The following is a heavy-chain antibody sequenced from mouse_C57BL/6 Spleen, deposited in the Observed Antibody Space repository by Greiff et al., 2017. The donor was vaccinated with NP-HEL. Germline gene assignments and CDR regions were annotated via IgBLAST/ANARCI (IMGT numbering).Heavy chain of an antibody. CDR3: ARKYYYGTPYYFDY. V-gene: IGHV5-17*01. CDR2: ISSGSSTI. CDR1: GFTFSDYG. Sequence: EVKLMESGGGLVKPGGSLKLSCAASGFTFSDYGMHWVRQAPEKGLEWVAYISSGSSTIYYADTVKGRFTISRDNAKNTLFLQMTSLRSEDTAMYYCARKYYYGTPYYFDYWGQGTTLTVSS. J-gene: IGHJ2*01. D-gene: IGHD1-1*01.